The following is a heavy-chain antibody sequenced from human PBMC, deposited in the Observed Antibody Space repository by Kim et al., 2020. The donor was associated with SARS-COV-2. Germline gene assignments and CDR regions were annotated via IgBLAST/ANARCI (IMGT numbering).Heavy chain of an antibody. CDR3: SRSEDY. J-gene: IGHJ4*02. Sequence: DRRQRYYVDSVRDRFTISRDNAKNSLYLQMNSLRAEDTAVYYCSRSEDYWGQGTLVTVSS. V-gene: IGHV3-7*01. CDR2: DRRQR.